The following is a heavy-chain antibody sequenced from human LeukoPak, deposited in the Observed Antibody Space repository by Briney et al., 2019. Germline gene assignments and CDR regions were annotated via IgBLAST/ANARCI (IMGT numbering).Heavy chain of an antibody. J-gene: IGHJ4*02. D-gene: IGHD3-10*01. Sequence: GGSLGLSCAASGFTFSSYSMNWVRQAPGKGLEWVSSISSSSSYIYYADSVKGRFTISRDNAKNSLYLQMNSLRAEDTAVYYCAREGSGTYYFDYWGQGTLVTVSS. V-gene: IGHV3-21*01. CDR3: AREGSGTYYFDY. CDR1: GFTFSSYS. CDR2: ISSSSSYI.